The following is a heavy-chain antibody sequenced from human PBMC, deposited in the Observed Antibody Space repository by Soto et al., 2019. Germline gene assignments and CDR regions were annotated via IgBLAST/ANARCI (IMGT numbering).Heavy chain of an antibody. V-gene: IGHV4-39*01. CDR3: ARHFPDDSIGYLGIYYYYGMDV. CDR1: GGSISSSSYY. Sequence: QLQLQESGPGLVKPSETLSLTCTVSGGSISSSSYYWGWIRQPPGKGLEWIGRIYYSGSTYYNPSLKSRVTISVDTSKNQFSLKLSSVTAADTAVYYCARHFPDDSIGYLGIYYYYGMDVWGQGTTVTVSS. CDR2: IYYSGST. J-gene: IGHJ6*02. D-gene: IGHD3-22*01.